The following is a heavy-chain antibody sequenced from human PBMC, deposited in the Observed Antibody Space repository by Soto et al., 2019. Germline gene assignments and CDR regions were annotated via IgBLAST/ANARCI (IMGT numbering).Heavy chain of an antibody. D-gene: IGHD6-13*01. J-gene: IGHJ6*02. Sequence: ASVKVSCKXSGYTLTELSMHWVRQAPGKGLEWMGGFDPEDGETIYAQKFQGRVTMTEDTSTDTAYMELSSLRSEDTAVYYCAGYILNYYYYGMDVWGQGTTVTV. V-gene: IGHV1-24*01. CDR1: GYTLTELS. CDR3: AGYILNYYYYGMDV. CDR2: FDPEDGET.